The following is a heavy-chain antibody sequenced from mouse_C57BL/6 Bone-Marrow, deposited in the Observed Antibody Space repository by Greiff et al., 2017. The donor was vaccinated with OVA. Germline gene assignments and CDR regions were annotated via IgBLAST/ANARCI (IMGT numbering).Heavy chain of an antibody. CDR1: GYAFSSYW. V-gene: IGHV1-80*01. CDR2: IYPGDGDP. J-gene: IGHJ4*01. D-gene: IGHD1-1*01. CDR3: AKATYAIDY. Sequence: QVQLQQSGAELVKPGASVKISCKASGYAFSSYWLNWVKQRPGKGLEWFGQIYPGDGDPNYNGNFKGKATLTADKSSSTAYMPCSSLASEDSAVYFCAKATYAIDYWGQGTSVTVSS.